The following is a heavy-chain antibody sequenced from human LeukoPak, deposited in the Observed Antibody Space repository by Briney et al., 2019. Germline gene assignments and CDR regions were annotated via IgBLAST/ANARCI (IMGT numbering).Heavy chain of an antibody. CDR3: AGDYGEGWFDP. CDR1: GGSISSYY. Sequence: SETLSLTCTVSGGSISSYYWSWIRQPPGKGLEWIGYIYYSGSTNYNPSLKSRVTISVDTSKNQFSLKLGYVTAADTAVYYCAGDYGEGWFDPWGQGTLVTVSS. D-gene: IGHD4-17*01. J-gene: IGHJ5*02. CDR2: IYYSGST. V-gene: IGHV4-59*01.